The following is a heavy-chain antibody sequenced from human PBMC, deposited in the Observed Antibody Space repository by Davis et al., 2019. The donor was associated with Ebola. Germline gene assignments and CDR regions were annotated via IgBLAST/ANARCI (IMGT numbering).Heavy chain of an antibody. J-gene: IGHJ4*02. CDR3: AACYRGLLAP. V-gene: IGHV3-7*03. D-gene: IGHD3-3*02. CDR1: GFTLSSYW. Sequence: GESLKIPCAAPGFTLSSYWMSWVRQAPGKGLEWVANIKQDGSEKYYVDSVKGRFTISRDNAKNSLYLQMNSLRAEDTAVYYCAACYRGLLAPWGQGTLVTVSS. CDR2: IKQDGSEK.